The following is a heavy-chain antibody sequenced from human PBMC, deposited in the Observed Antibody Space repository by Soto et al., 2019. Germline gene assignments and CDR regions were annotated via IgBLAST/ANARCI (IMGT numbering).Heavy chain of an antibody. D-gene: IGHD4-17*01. J-gene: IGHJ3*02. CDR2: ISAYNGNT. CDR3: ARDSTVTKDDAFDI. CDR1: GYSFTIYG. Sequence: GASVNVSCQASGYSFTIYGISWVRQAPGQGLEWMGWISAYNGNTNYAQKLQGRVTMTTDTSTSTAYMELRSLRSDDTAVYYCARDSTVTKDDAFDIWGQGTMVTVSS. V-gene: IGHV1-18*01.